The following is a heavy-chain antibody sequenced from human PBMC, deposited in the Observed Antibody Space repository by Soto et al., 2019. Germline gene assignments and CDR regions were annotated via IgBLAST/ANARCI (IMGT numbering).Heavy chain of an antibody. J-gene: IGHJ5*02. Sequence: QVQLQESGPGLVKPSGTLSLTCAVSGGSISSSYWWNWVRQTPRGGLEWIGKIYHEGSTYYNPSLKGRATISVDRSKNYFSLKLSSVTAADTGVYFCARGRSTSGYPNFDPWGQGTLVTVSS. CDR3: ARGRSTSGYPNFDP. CDR1: GGSISSSYW. CDR2: IYHEGST. D-gene: IGHD3-22*01. V-gene: IGHV4-4*02.